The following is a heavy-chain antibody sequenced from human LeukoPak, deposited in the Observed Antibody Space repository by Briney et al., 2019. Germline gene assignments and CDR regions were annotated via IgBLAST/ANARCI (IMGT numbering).Heavy chain of an antibody. D-gene: IGHD6-19*01. V-gene: IGHV3-23*01. J-gene: IGHJ5*02. CDR1: GLTFGNYA. Sequence: PGGSLRLSCVASGLTFGNYAMTWVRQAPGKGLEWVSAIAGSSGTTYYADSVRGRFTISRDNSKNTLYLHMNSLRAEGTAVYFCAKGNSSGWSGRLTASWGQGTLVVVSS. CDR3: AKGNSSGWSGRLTAS. CDR2: IAGSSGTT.